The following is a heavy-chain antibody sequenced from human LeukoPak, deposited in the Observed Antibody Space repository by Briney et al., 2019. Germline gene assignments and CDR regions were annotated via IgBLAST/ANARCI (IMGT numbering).Heavy chain of an antibody. CDR2: IIPIFNIV. Sequence: ASVKVSCKVSGGTFSSNAISWVRQTPGQGLEWMGGIIPIFNIVNYAQKFQGRVTIIADKSASTAYMELSSLRFEDTAVYYCARVGTSGWYGHYWGQGTLVTVSS. CDR1: GGTFSSNA. J-gene: IGHJ4*02. V-gene: IGHV1-69*10. CDR3: ARVGTSGWYGHY. D-gene: IGHD6-19*01.